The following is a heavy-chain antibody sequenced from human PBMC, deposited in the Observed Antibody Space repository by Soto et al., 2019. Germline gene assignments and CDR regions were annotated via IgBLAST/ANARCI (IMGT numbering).Heavy chain of an antibody. V-gene: IGHV3-23*01. Sequence: GGSLRLSCAASGFTFNNYAMSWVRQAPGEGLEWVTSISNSGGRTYYADSVKGRFTISRDNSKNTLYLQMNSLRAEDTAVYYCVLAAVAGIRGNWGQGTLVTVSS. CDR2: ISNSGGRT. J-gene: IGHJ4*02. CDR1: GFTFNNYA. CDR3: VLAAVAGIRGN. D-gene: IGHD6-19*01.